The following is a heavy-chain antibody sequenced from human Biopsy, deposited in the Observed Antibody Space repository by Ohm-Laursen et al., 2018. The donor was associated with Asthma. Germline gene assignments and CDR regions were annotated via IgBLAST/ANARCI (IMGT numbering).Heavy chain of an antibody. CDR3: ARDSYSSGLYDDFES. V-gene: IGHV3-11*01. CDR2: INGTSNSI. J-gene: IGHJ4*02. CDR1: GFTFSDYY. D-gene: IGHD6-19*01. Sequence: SLRLSCAASGFTFSDYYMSWIRPAPGKGLEWISYINGTSNSIEYADSVKGRFTISRDNAKNSLYLQMNSLRAEDTAVYYCARDSYSSGLYDDFESWGQGTLVTVSS.